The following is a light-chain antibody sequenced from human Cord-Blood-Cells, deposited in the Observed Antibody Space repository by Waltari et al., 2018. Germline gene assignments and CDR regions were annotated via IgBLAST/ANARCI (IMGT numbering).Light chain of an antibody. CDR3: QQYGSSPLT. Sequence: EIVLTQSPGTLSLSPGERATLSCRASQSVSSSYLALYQQKPGQAPRLLIYGASSRATGIPDRFRGSGSGTDFTLTISRLEPEDFAVYYCQQYGSSPLTFGGGTKVEIK. V-gene: IGKV3-20*01. CDR2: GAS. CDR1: QSVSSSY. J-gene: IGKJ4*01.